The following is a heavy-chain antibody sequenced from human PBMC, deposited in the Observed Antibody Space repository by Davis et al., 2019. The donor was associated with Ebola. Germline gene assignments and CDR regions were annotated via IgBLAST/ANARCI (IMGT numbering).Heavy chain of an antibody. CDR1: GYSFTNYW. Sequence: GGSLRLSCKGSGYSFTNYWIAWVRQMPGEGLEWMGIIFPRDSDTRYSPSFQGQVTISADKSINSAYLQWNSLRASDTAIYYCARPSSGYEASFDYWGQGTLVTVSS. D-gene: IGHD3-22*01. V-gene: IGHV5-51*01. CDR2: IFPRDSDT. J-gene: IGHJ4*02. CDR3: ARPSSGYEASFDY.